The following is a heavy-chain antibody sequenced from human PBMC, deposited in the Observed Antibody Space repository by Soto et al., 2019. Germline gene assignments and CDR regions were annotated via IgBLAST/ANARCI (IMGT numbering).Heavy chain of an antibody. Sequence: PGGSLRLSCVASGFNFGSYWMSWVRQAPGKCLEWLATIKRDGSEKKYVDSVKGRFTTSRDNAKNSLYLQMDSLRVEDTAVYYCASLEGIYGSGSPYDYWGQGTLVNVSS. V-gene: IGHV3-7*01. CDR3: ASLEGIYGSGSPYDY. CDR1: GFNFGSYW. D-gene: IGHD3-10*01. J-gene: IGHJ4*02. CDR2: IKRDGSEK.